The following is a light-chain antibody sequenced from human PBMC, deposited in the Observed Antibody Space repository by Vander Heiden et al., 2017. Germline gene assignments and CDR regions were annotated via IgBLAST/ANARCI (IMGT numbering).Light chain of an antibody. CDR2: GAS. J-gene: IGKJ5*01. CDR1: QSVSSSY. Sequence: EIVLTQSPGTLSLSPGERATLSCRPSQSVSSSYLAWYQQKPGQAPRLLIYGASSRATGIPDRFSGSGSGTDFTLTISRLEPEDFAVYYCQQYGSSPPITFCQGTRLEIK. V-gene: IGKV3-20*01. CDR3: QQYGSSPPIT.